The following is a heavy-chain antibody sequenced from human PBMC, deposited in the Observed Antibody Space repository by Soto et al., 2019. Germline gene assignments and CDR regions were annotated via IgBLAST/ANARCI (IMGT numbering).Heavy chain of an antibody. CDR2: IYYSGST. D-gene: IGHD4-17*01. CDR1: GGSISSYY. J-gene: IGHJ4*02. CDR3: ARDRSYGGNSPYFDY. Sequence: ASETLSHTCTVSGGSISSYYWSWIRQPPGKGLEWIGYIYYSGSTNYNPSLKSRVTISVDTSKNQFSLKLSSVTAADTAVYYCARDRSYGGNSPYFDYWGQGTLVTVSS. V-gene: IGHV4-59*01.